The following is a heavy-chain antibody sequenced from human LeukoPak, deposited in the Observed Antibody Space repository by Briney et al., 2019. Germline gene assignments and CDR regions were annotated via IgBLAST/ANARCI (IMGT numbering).Heavy chain of an antibody. CDR3: AKVPRQHDNWFDP. CDR2: ISSSSTII. D-gene: IGHD3-9*01. Sequence: GESLRLSCVASGFTFSSHSMNWVRQAPGKGLEWISYISSSSTIIHYVDSVKGRFTISRDDAMNSLYLQMNSLGAEDTAIYYCAKVPRQHDNWFDPWGQGTLVTVSS. CDR1: GFTFSSHS. V-gene: IGHV3-48*01. J-gene: IGHJ5*02.